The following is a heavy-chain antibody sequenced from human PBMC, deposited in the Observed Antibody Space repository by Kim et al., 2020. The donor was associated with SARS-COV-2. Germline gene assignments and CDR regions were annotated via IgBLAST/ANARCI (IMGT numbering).Heavy chain of an antibody. CDR3: AKDLMVPMVGWFDP. D-gene: IGHD2-8*01. Sequence: GGSLRLSCAASGFTFSSYAMSWVRQAPGKGLEWVSVIYSGGSSTYYADSVKGRFTISRDNSKNTLYLQMNSLRAEDTAVYYCAKDLMVPMVGWFDPWGQGTLVTVSS. V-gene: IGHV3-23*03. J-gene: IGHJ5*02. CDR2: IYSGGSST. CDR1: GFTFSSYA.